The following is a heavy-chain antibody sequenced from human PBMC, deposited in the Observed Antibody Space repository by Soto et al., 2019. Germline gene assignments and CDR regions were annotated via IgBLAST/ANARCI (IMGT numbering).Heavy chain of an antibody. Sequence: SGPTLVNPTQTLTLTCTFSGFSLSTSGVGVGWIRQPPGKALEWLALIYWNDDKRYSPSLKSRLTITKDTSKNQVVLTMTNMDPVDTATYYCAHSASIKYDSSGYQPYYYYYGMDVWGQGTMVTVSS. J-gene: IGHJ6*02. D-gene: IGHD3-22*01. CDR2: IYWNDDK. CDR3: AHSASIKYDSSGYQPYYYYYGMDV. CDR1: GFSLSTSGVG. V-gene: IGHV2-5*01.